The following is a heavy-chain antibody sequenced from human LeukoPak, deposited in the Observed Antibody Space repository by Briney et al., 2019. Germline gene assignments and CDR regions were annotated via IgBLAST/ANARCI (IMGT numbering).Heavy chain of an antibody. CDR2: ISSSSSYI. V-gene: IGHV3-21*01. D-gene: IGHD4/OR15-4a*01. Sequence: GGSLRLSCAASGFTFSSYSMNCVRQAPGKGLEWVSSISSSSSYIYYADSVKGRFTISRDNAKNSLYLQMNSLRAEDTAVYYCARGVYLTKNFDYWGQGTLVTVSS. CDR3: ARGVYLTKNFDY. CDR1: GFTFSSYS. J-gene: IGHJ4*02.